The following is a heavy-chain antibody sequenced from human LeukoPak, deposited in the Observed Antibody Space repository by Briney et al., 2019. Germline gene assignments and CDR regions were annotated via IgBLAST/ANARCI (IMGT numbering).Heavy chain of an antibody. CDR1: GYTFTGHF. J-gene: IGHJ4*02. Sequence: ASVKLSCKASGYTFTGHFMHWVRQAPGQGLEWMGWINPNSGGTNYAQNFQGRVTMTRDTSINTPHMELSRLRSDDSAVYYCAVWSGFSDFWSGPGDYWGQGALVTVSS. V-gene: IGHV1-2*02. D-gene: IGHD3-3*01. CDR2: INPNSGGT. CDR3: AVWSGFSDFWSGPGDY.